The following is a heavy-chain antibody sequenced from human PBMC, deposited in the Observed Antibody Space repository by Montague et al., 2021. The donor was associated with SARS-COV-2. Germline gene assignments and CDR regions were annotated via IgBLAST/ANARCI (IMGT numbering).Heavy chain of an antibody. D-gene: IGHD3-9*01. CDR3: ARDQQFYDVLTAYFPSNYYHNYYGMDV. Sequence: SLRLSCAASGFTFSSYPLHWVRQAPGKGLEWVAVISYDGTYKYYADSVKGRFTISRDNSKNTLYLQLNSLRAEDTAVYFCARDQQFYDVLTAYFPSNYYHNYYGMDVWGQGTTVTVSS. J-gene: IGHJ6*02. V-gene: IGHV3-30-3*01. CDR2: ISYDGTYK. CDR1: GFTFSSYP.